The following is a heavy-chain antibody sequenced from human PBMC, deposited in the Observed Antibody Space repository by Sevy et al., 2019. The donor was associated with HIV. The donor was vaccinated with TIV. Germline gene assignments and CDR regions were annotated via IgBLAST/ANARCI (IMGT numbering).Heavy chain of an antibody. CDR3: GKGGGGHYDPDEIGYYFYYYNMDV. Sequence: GGSLRLSCAVSGFSFDSYGMTWVRQAPGKGLEWLSGISGSGTRTYYADSVKGRFSISRDNSKNRLYLQMNSLRSEDTAIYYCGKGGGGHYDPDEIGYYFYYYNMDVWGKGTTVTVSS. J-gene: IGHJ6*03. CDR2: ISGSGTRT. D-gene: IGHD3-22*01. CDR1: GFSFDSYG. V-gene: IGHV3-23*01.